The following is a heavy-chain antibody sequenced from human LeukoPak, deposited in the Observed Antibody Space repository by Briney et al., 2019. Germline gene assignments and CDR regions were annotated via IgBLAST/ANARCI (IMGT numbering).Heavy chain of an antibody. CDR3: AREGGSSGWYDAFHI. V-gene: IGHV3-7*01. CDR1: GIIFSNYW. J-gene: IGHJ3*02. Sequence: GGSLRLSCAASGIIFSNYWMTWVRQAPGKGLEWVASINQDGSEKYYVDSVKGRFTISRDNTKNLVYLQINSLRAEDTAVHYCAREGGSSGWYDAFHIWGQGTMVTVSS. D-gene: IGHD6-19*01. CDR2: INQDGSEK.